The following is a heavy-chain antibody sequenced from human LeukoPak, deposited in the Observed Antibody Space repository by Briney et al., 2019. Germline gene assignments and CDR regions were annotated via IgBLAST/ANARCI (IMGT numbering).Heavy chain of an antibody. D-gene: IGHD6-6*01. J-gene: IGHJ4*02. CDR1: GFTFSSYA. Sequence: PGGSLRLSCAASGFTFSSYAMSWVRQAPGKGLVWVSRISPTGSTTSYADSAKGRFTVSRDNAKNTLYLQVNNLRAEDTAVYYCARGPNSNWSGLDSWGQGTLLTVSS. V-gene: IGHV3-74*01. CDR2: ISPTGSTT. CDR3: ARGPNSNWSGLDS.